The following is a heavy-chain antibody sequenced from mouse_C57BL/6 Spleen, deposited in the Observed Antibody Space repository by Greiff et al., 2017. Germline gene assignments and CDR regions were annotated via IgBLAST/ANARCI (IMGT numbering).Heavy chain of an antibody. CDR1: GYSITSGYY. D-gene: IGHD2-3*01. CDR3: ARGGYDGYYFDY. J-gene: IGHJ2*01. CDR2: ISYDGSN. V-gene: IGHV3-6*01. Sequence: EVQLQELGPGLVKPSQSLSLTCSVTGYSITSGYYWNWIRQFPGNKLEWMGYISYDGSNNYNPSLKNRISITRDTSKNQFFLKLNSVTTEDTATYYCARGGYDGYYFDYWGQGTTLTVSS.